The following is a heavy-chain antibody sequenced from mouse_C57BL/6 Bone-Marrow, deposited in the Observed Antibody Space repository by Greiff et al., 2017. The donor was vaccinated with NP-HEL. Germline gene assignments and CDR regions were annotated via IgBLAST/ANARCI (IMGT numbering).Heavy chain of an antibody. Sequence: EVQLQQSGPELVKPGASVKISCKASGYTFTDYYMNWVKQSHGQSLEWIGDINPNNGGTSYNQKFKGKATLTVDKSSSTAYMELRSLTSEDSAVYYCARMGDYDAGAWFAYWGQGTLVTVSA. CDR3: ARMGDYDAGAWFAY. CDR1: GYTFTDYY. CDR2: INPNNGGT. J-gene: IGHJ3*01. D-gene: IGHD2-4*01. V-gene: IGHV1-26*01.